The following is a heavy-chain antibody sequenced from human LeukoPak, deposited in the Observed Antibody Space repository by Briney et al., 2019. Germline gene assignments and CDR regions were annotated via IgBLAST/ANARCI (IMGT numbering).Heavy chain of an antibody. V-gene: IGHV4-59*01. CDR2: TYYSGST. D-gene: IGHD1-7*01. Sequence: SETLSLTCTVSGGSISSYYWSWIRQPPGKGLEWIGYTYYSGSTNYNPSLKSRVTISVDTSKNQFSLKLSSVTAADTVVYYCARDRNYRRYYYGMDVWGQGTTVTVSS. CDR1: GGSISSYY. CDR3: ARDRNYRRYYYGMDV. J-gene: IGHJ6*02.